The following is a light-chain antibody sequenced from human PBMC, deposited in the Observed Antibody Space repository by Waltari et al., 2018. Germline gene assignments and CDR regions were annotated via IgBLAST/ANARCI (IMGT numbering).Light chain of an antibody. Sequence: QSALTQPASMSGSPGQSITISCTGTSSDVDGFNFVSWYQQYPGKAPKLIIYDVSQRPSGISTRFSGSKSGNTAFLTISGLQADDEADYYCSAHTITLHVVFGGGTKVTVL. CDR1: SSDVDGFNF. J-gene: IGLJ2*01. CDR2: DVS. V-gene: IGLV2-14*03. CDR3: SAHTITLHVV.